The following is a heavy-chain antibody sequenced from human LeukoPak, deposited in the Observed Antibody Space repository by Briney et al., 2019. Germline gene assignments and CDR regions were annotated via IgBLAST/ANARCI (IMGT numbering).Heavy chain of an antibody. D-gene: IGHD3-3*01. CDR1: GGSFSGCY. Sequence: PSETLSLTCVVYGGSFSGCYWSWIRQPPGKGLEWIGEINHSGSTNYNPSLKSRVTISVDTSKNQFSLKLSSVTAADTAVYFCAREALRFLESYGMDVWGQGTTVIVSS. V-gene: IGHV4-34*01. CDR3: AREALRFLESYGMDV. J-gene: IGHJ6*02. CDR2: INHSGST.